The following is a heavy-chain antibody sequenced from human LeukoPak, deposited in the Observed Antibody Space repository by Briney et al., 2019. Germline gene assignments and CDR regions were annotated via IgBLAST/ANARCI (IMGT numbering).Heavy chain of an antibody. CDR1: GGSISSYY. D-gene: IGHD3-10*01. CDR2: IYYSGST. CDR3: ARVHRGSGYYYYYMDV. Sequence: PSETLSLTCTVSGGSISSYYWSWIRQPPGKGLEWIGYIYYSGSTNYNPSLKSRVTISVDTSKNQFSLKLSSVTAADTAVYYCARVHRGSGYYYYYMDVWGKGTTVTVSS. V-gene: IGHV4-59*01. J-gene: IGHJ6*03.